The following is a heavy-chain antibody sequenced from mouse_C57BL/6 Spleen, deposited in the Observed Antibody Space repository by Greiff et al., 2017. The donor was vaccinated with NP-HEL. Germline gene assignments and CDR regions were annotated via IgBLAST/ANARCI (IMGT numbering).Heavy chain of an antibody. CDR3: ARYHYSNYGDY. CDR1: GYAFSSSW. D-gene: IGHD2-5*01. J-gene: IGHJ2*01. CDR2: IYPGDGDT. V-gene: IGHV1-82*01. Sequence: VKLQESGPELVKPGASVTISCKASGYAFSSSWMNWVKQRPGKGLEWIGRIYPGDGDTNYNGKFKGKATLTADKSSSTAYMQLSSLTSEDSAVYFCARYHYSNYGDYWGQGTTLTVSS.